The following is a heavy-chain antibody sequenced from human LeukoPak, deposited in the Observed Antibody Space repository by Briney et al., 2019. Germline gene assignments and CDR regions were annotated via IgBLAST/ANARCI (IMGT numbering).Heavy chain of an antibody. V-gene: IGHV3-23*01. CDR3: AKSPRGFGELLFDY. D-gene: IGHD3-10*01. CDR1: GFTFSNYA. Sequence: PGGSLRLSCAASGFTFSNYAMSWVRQAPGKGLEWVSIISGSGGSTYYADSVKGRFTISRDNSKNTLYLQMNSLRAEDTAVYYCAKSPRGFGELLFDYWGQGTLVTVSS. CDR2: ISGSGGST. J-gene: IGHJ4*02.